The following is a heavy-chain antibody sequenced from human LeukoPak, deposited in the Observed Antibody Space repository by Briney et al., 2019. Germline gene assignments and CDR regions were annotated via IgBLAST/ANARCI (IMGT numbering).Heavy chain of an antibody. Sequence: PGGSLRLSCAASGFTFSSYWMHWVRQAPGKGLVWVSRINSDGSDTTYADSVKGRFTLSRDNAKNTLYLQMNSLRAEDTAVYYCAKNGPGLDYFDYWGQGTLVTVSS. V-gene: IGHV3-74*01. CDR2: INSDGSDT. CDR3: AKNGPGLDYFDY. J-gene: IGHJ4*02. D-gene: IGHD3-10*01. CDR1: GFTFSSYW.